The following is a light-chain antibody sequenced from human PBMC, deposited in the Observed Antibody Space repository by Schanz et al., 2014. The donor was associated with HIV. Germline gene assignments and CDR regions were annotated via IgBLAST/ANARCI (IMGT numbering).Light chain of an antibody. Sequence: DIQMTQSPSTLSASVGDRVTITCRASQSISSWLAWYQQKPGKAPKLLIYKASSLQIGVPSRFSGTGSGTDFTLTITNLQPEDFATYYCLQQNTYPLTFGQGTRLEIK. J-gene: IGKJ5*01. CDR3: LQQNTYPLT. V-gene: IGKV1-5*03. CDR2: KAS. CDR1: QSISSW.